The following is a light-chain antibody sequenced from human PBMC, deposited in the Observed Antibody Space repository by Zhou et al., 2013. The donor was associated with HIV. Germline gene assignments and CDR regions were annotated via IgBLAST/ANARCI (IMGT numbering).Light chain of an antibody. CDR3: QQYDNGPPWT. CDR2: ETS. V-gene: IGKV3-15*01. Sequence: DIVLTQSPGTLSLSPGERATLSCRATQSVAADYLAWYQQKPGQAPRLLIYETSTRATGIPDRFSGSGSGTEFTLTISSMQSEDFAIYHCQQYDNGPPWTFGPGPRWKSN. CDR1: QSVAAD. J-gene: IGKJ1*01.